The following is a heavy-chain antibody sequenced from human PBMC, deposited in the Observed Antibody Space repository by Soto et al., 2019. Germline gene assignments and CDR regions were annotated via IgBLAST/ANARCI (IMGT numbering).Heavy chain of an antibody. CDR3: AKAGVSVSYDAERDSYFDY. CDR2: ISGSGGST. Sequence: LRLSCAASGFTFNRYAMSWVRQAPGKWLEWVSTISGSGGSTYYADSVQGRFSISRDNSKNTLSLQVNSLRAEDTAIYYCAKAGVSVSYDAERDSYFDYWGQGTLVTVAS. CDR1: GFTFNRYA. J-gene: IGHJ4*02. V-gene: IGHV3-23*01. D-gene: IGHD3-16*01.